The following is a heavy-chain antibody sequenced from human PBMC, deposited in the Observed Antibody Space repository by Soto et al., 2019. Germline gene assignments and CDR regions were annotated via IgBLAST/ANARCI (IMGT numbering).Heavy chain of an antibody. D-gene: IGHD3-22*01. V-gene: IGHV3-23*01. J-gene: IGHJ4*02. CDR3: AKDYYDIRYYFDY. CDR2: ISGSGGST. CDR1: GFTFSGYA. Sequence: GGSLRLSCAASGFTFSGYAMSWVRQAPGKGLEWVSAISGSGGSTYYADSVKGRFTISRDNSKNTLYLQMNSLRAEDTAVYYCAKDYYDIRYYFDYWGQGTLVTVSS.